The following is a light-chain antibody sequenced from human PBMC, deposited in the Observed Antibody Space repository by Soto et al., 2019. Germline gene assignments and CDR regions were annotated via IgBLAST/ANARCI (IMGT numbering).Light chain of an antibody. CDR2: EAT. J-gene: IGLJ3*02. CDR3: CAFAYSRVV. CDR1: SSDVGGYDL. Sequence: QSALTQPASVSGSPGQSITISCTGTSSDVGGYDLVSWYQHHPGKVPKLIIYEATQWPSGVSHRFSGSKSGSTASLTISGLQAEDEADYYCCAFAYSRVVFGGGTKLTVL. V-gene: IGLV2-23*01.